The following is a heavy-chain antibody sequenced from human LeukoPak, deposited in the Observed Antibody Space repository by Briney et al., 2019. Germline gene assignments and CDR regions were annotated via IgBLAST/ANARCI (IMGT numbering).Heavy chain of an antibody. V-gene: IGHV6-1*01. CDR1: GDSVSSNSVT. Sequence: SQTLSLTCVISGDSVSSNSVTWNWLRESPSRGLEWLARTYYRSKWSNDYSESVKSRITINPDTSKNQFSLHLNSVTPEDTAVYYCARHLRAFDMWGQGTMVTVSS. J-gene: IGHJ3*02. CDR3: ARHLRAFDM. CDR2: TYYRSKWSN.